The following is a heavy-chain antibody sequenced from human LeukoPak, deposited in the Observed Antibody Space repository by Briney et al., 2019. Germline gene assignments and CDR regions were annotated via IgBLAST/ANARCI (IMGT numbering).Heavy chain of an antibody. CDR1: GGSFSGYY. CDR3: ARDPSIAAAVPGFDP. Sequence: PSETLSLTCAVYGGSFSGYYWSWIRQPPGKGLEWIGEINHSGSTNYNPSLKGRVTISVDTSKNQFSLKLSSVTAADTAVYYCARDPSIAAAVPGFDPWGQGTLVTVSS. V-gene: IGHV4-34*01. D-gene: IGHD6-13*01. CDR2: INHSGST. J-gene: IGHJ5*02.